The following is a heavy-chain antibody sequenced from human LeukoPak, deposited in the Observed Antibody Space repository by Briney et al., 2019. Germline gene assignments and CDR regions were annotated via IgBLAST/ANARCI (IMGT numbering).Heavy chain of an antibody. D-gene: IGHD3-16*02. CDR3: AGIVAAANAAFDI. Sequence: SETLSLTCAVYGGSFSGYYWCWLRQHPGKGLEWIGYIYNTGTTYYNSSLKSRLTISVDTSENQFSLKLSSVTAADTAVYYCAGIVAAANAAFDIWGQGTMVTVSS. J-gene: IGHJ3*02. V-gene: IGHV4-34*09. CDR1: GGSFSGYY. CDR2: IYNTGTT.